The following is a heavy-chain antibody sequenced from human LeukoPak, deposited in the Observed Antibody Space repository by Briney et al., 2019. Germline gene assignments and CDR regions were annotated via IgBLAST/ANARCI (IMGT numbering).Heavy chain of an antibody. V-gene: IGHV4-34*01. D-gene: IGHD3-10*01. J-gene: IGHJ6*03. CDR2: INHSGST. Sequence: SETLSLTCAVYGGSFSGYYWSWIRQPPGKGLEWIGEINHSGSTNYNPSLKSRVTISVDTSKNQFSLKLSSVAAADTAVYYCARGVRTYYYYYMDVWGKGTTVTVSS. CDR3: ARGVRTYYYYYMDV. CDR1: GGSFSGYY.